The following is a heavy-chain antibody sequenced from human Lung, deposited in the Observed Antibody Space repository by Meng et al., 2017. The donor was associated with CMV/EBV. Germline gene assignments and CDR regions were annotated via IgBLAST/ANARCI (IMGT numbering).Heavy chain of an antibody. CDR3: ARGYWYFDL. CDR2: IYPGDSDT. J-gene: IGHJ2*01. V-gene: IGHV5-51*01. Sequence: EVQVVQSXXEVXXTXXXLKISCKGSGYSFTSYWIGWVRQMPGKGLEWMGIIYPGDSDTTYSPSFQGHVTISADKSISTAYLQWISLKASDTAMYYCARGYWYFDLWGRGTLVTVSS. CDR1: GYSFTSYW.